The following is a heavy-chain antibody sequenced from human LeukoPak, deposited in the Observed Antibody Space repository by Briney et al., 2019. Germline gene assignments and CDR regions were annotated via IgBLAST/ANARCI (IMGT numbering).Heavy chain of an antibody. CDR3: VRDHLWSFDY. CDR2: IRDHTTV. D-gene: IGHD2-8*02. Sequence: GGSLRLSCAASGFTYSSYTMNWVRQAPGKGLEWISFIRDHTTVDYADSVKGRFTISRDNAKNSLYLQMNNLRAEGTAVYYCVRDHLWSFDYWGQGNLVTVSS. CDR1: GFTYSSYT. V-gene: IGHV3-69-1*01. J-gene: IGHJ4*02.